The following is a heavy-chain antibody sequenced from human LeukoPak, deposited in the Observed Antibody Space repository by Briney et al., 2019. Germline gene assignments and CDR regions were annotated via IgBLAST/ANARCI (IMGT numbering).Heavy chain of an antibody. V-gene: IGHV1-69*01. D-gene: IGHD3-10*01. CDR2: IIPIFGSA. J-gene: IGHJ6*03. CDR1: GGPFSRNS. Sequence: SVKVSCKASGGPFSRNSISWVRQAPGQGLEWMGGIIPIFGSANYAQKFQGRLTITADESTSTAYMELSSLRSDDTAVYYCARGRGYYYYYYMDVWGKGTTVTVSS. CDR3: ARGRGYYYYYYMDV.